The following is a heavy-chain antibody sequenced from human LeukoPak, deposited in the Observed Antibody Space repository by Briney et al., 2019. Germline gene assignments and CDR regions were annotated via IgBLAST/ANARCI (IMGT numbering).Heavy chain of an antibody. Sequence: PSGPLYSTCPRLDVAITSSSWSWVGQPPGKGLEYIGHISNSGSTNYNPSLKSPVTLSADTTKNQLSVNLTTVTAADTAVYYCARDKHIAYCSGGGICYPYYFDSWGQGTLVTVSS. V-gene: IGHV4-59*01. D-gene: IGHD2-15*01. CDR1: DVAITSSS. J-gene: IGHJ4*02. CDR2: ISNSGST. CDR3: ARDKHIAYCSGGGICYPYYFDS.